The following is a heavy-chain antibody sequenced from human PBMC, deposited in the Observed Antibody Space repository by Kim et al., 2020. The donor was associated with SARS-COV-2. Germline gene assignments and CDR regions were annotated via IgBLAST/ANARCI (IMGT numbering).Heavy chain of an antibody. J-gene: IGHJ6*02. V-gene: IGHV3-30*04. CDR2: ISYDGSNK. CDR3: ARDRGYYDYVWGSYRPLSGWLDV. Sequence: GGSLRLSCAASGFTFSSYAMHWVRQAPGKGLEWVAVISYDGSNKYYADSVKGRFTISRDNSKNTLYLQMNSLRAEDTAVYYCARDRGYYDYVWGSYRPLSGWLDVWGQGTTVTVSS. D-gene: IGHD3-16*02. CDR1: GFTFSSYA.